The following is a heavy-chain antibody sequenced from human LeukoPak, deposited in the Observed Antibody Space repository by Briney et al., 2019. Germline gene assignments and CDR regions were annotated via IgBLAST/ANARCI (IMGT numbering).Heavy chain of an antibody. V-gene: IGHV3-33*01. Sequence: GGSLRLSCAASGFTFSSYGMHWVRQAPGKGLEWVAVIWYDGSNKYYADSVKGRFTTSRDNSKNTLYLQMNSLRAEDTAVYYCARGGEAYYDILTGYYRDGINFDYWGQGTLVTVSS. D-gene: IGHD3-9*01. CDR2: IWYDGSNK. J-gene: IGHJ4*02. CDR3: ARGGEAYYDILTGYYRDGINFDY. CDR1: GFTFSSYG.